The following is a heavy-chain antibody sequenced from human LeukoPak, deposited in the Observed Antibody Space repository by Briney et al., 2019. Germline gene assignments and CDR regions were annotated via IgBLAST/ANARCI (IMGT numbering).Heavy chain of an antibody. CDR2: VFYEGGT. CDR3: ARDRITGATRDSYYYYMEV. Sequence: SETLSLTCTVSGGSITGYYWSWIRQPPGKGLEWVGYVFYEGGTLYNPSLKSRVTISVDTSKTQFSLRLTSVTAADTAVYYCARDRITGATRDSYYYYMEVWGKGTTVTVSS. CDR1: GGSITGYY. D-gene: IGHD7-27*01. J-gene: IGHJ6*03. V-gene: IGHV4-59*12.